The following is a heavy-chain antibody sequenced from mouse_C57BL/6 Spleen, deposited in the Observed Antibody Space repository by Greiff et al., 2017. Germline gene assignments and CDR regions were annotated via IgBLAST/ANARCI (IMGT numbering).Heavy chain of an antibody. CDR3: TRAGTTVVAPYAMDY. D-gene: IGHD1-1*01. Sequence: EVKVVESGEGLVKPGGSLKLSCAASGFTFSSYAMSWVRQTPEKRLEWVAYISSGGDYIYYADTVKGRFTISRDNARNTLYLQMSSLNSEDTAMYYCTRAGTTVVAPYAMDYWGQGTSVTVSS. J-gene: IGHJ4*01. CDR1: GFTFSSYA. CDR2: ISSGGDYI. V-gene: IGHV5-9-1*02.